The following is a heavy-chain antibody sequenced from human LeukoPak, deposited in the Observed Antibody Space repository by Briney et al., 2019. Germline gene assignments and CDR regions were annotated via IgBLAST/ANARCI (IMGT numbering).Heavy chain of an antibody. D-gene: IGHD3-16*02. J-gene: IGHJ3*02. CDR3: AGAPSGDYVWGSYRYNAFDI. CDR2: IYYSGST. CDR1: GGSISSSSYY. V-gene: IGHV4-39*07. Sequence: PSETLSLTCTVSGGSISSSSYYWGWIRQPPGKGLEWIGSIYYSGSTYYNPSLKSRVTISVDTSKNQFSLKLSSVTAADTAVYYCAGAPSGDYVWGSYRYNAFDIWGQGTMVTVSS.